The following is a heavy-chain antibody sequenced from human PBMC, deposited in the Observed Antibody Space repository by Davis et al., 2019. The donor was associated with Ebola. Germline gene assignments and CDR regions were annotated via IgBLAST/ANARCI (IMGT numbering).Heavy chain of an antibody. V-gene: IGHV1-8*03. CDR2: MNPNSGNT. D-gene: IGHD1-26*01. CDR1: GYTFTSYD. CDR3: AVGAVRDNWFDP. Sequence: ASVKVSCKASGYTFTSYDINWVRQATGQGLEWMGWMNPNSGNTGYAQKFQGRVTITRNTSISTAYMELSSLRSEDTAVYYCAVGAVRDNWFDPWGQGTLVTVSS. J-gene: IGHJ5*02.